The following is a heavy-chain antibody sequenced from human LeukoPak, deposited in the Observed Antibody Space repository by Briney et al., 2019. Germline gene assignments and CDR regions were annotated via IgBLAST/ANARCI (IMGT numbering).Heavy chain of an antibody. V-gene: IGHV4-59*11. Sequence: KTSETLSLTCSVSGDSIRSHYCAWIRQPPGKGLEWIGHIYNSATTDYNPSFKSRVTISLDTSKKQFSLKMTSVTALDSAVYYCARGGEGYNDDAFEVWGLGTAATVSS. CDR3: ARGGEGYNDDAFEV. D-gene: IGHD5-24*01. CDR2: IYNSATT. CDR1: GDSIRSHY. J-gene: IGHJ3*01.